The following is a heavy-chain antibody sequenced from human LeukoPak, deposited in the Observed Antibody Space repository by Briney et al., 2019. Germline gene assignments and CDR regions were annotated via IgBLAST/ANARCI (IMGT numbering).Heavy chain of an antibody. V-gene: IGHV4-4*07. J-gene: IGHJ4*02. CDR1: GGSISSYY. D-gene: IGHD3-22*01. CDR3: ASDTGNYDSSGYHDY. Sequence: SETLSLTCTVSGGSISSYYWSWIRQPAGKGLEWIGRIYTSGSTNYNPSLKSRVTMSVDTSKNQFSLKLSSVTAADTAVYYCASDTGNYDSSGYHDYWGQGTLVTVSS. CDR2: IYTSGST.